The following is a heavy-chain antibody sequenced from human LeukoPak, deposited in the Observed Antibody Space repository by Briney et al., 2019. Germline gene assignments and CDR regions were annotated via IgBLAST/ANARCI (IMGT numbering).Heavy chain of an antibody. V-gene: IGHV3-7*03. CDR1: GFTFSSYW. D-gene: IGHD3-16*01. CDR2: INHNGNVN. CDR3: ARGGGLDV. J-gene: IGHJ6*02. Sequence: GGSLRLSCAASGFTFSSYWMNWARQAPGKGLEWVASINHNGNVNYYVDSVKGRFTISRDNAKNSLYLQMRNLRAEDTAVYFCARGGGLDVWGQGATVTVSS.